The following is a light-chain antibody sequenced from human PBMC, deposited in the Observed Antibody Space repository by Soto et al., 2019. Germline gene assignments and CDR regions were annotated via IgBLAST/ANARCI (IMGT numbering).Light chain of an antibody. J-gene: IGLJ2*01. Sequence: SYELTRPSSVSVSPGQTARITCSGDVLAKKYARWFQQKPGQAPVLVIYKDSERPSGIPERFSGSSSGTTVTLTISGAQVEDEADYYCYSAADNKGVFGGGTKLTVL. CDR3: YSAADNKGV. CDR2: KDS. V-gene: IGLV3-27*01. CDR1: VLAKKY.